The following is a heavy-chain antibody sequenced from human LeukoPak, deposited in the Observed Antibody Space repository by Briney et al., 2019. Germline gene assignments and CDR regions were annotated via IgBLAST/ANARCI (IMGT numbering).Heavy chain of an antibody. CDR3: ATLRFSSSWYVVDY. Sequence: ASVKVSCKASGYTFTSYGISWVRQAPGQGLEWMGWISAYNGNTIYAQKFQGRVTMTEDTSTDTAYMELSSLRSEDTAVYYCATLRFSSSWYVVDYWGQGTLVTVSS. CDR1: GYTFTSYG. D-gene: IGHD6-13*01. J-gene: IGHJ4*02. V-gene: IGHV1-18*01. CDR2: ISAYNGNT.